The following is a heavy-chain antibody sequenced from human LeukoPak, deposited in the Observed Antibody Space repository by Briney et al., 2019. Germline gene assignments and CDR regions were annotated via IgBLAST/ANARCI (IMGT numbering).Heavy chain of an antibody. CDR2: ISGSGGST. J-gene: IGHJ4*02. V-gene: IGHV3-23*01. CDR1: GFTVSSNY. D-gene: IGHD2-2*01. Sequence: GGSLRLSCAASGFTVSSNYMSWVRQAPGKGLEWVSAISGSGGSTYYADSVKGRFTISRDNSKNTLYLQMNSLRAEDTAVYYCAKPRQLLHFDYWGQGTLVTVSS. CDR3: AKPRQLLHFDY.